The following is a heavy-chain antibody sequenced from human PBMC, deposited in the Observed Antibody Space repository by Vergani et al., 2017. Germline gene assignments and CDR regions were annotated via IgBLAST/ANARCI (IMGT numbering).Heavy chain of an antibody. CDR1: GFTFSSYS. V-gene: IGHV3-21*01. Sequence: EVQLVESGGGLVKPGGSLRLSCAASGFTFSSYSMNWVRQAPGKGLEWVSSISSSSSYIYYADSVKGRFTISRDNAKNSLYLQRNSLRAEDTAVYYCARRSSSSAGWFDPWGQGTLVTVSS. J-gene: IGHJ5*02. D-gene: IGHD6-6*01. CDR2: ISSSSSYI. CDR3: ARRSSSSAGWFDP.